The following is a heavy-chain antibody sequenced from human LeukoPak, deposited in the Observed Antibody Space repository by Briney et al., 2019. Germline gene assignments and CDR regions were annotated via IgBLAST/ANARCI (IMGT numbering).Heavy chain of an antibody. D-gene: IGHD3/OR15-3a*01. CDR1: GDSMSSHY. Sequence: SETLSLTCAVSGDSMSSHYWSWIRQPPGRGLEWIGYIYYSGTTNYNPSLKSRVTISIDTSKKQFSLKLSSVTAADTAVYYCAMWTDYSYRFGPWGQGTLVTVSS. CDR2: IYYSGTT. J-gene: IGHJ5*02. CDR3: AMWTDYSYRFGP. V-gene: IGHV4-59*11.